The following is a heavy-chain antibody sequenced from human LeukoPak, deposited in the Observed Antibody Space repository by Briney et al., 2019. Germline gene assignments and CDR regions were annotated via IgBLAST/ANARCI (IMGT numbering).Heavy chain of an antibody. CDR1: VFTFSSYR. V-gene: IGHV3-21*01. J-gene: IGHJ4*02. D-gene: IGHD3-22*01. Sequence: GGSLRLSCAASVFTFSSYRLNWVRQAPGKGREWVSSISSSSSYIYYADSVKGRFTTSRDNAKNSLYLQMNSLRAEDTAVYYCARHYDSNSYGPGYWGQGTLVTVSS. CDR2: ISSSSSYI. CDR3: ARHYDSNSYGPGY.